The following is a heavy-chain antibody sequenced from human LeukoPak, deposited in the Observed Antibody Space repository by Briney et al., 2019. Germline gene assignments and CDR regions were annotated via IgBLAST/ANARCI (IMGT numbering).Heavy chain of an antibody. J-gene: IGHJ3*02. CDR1: GFTFDDYT. CDR2: ISWDGGST. CDR3: AKGDRIVARDAFDI. D-gene: IGHD6-6*01. Sequence: GSLRLSCAASGFTFDDYTMHWVRQAPGKGLEWVSLISWDGGSTHYADSVKGRFTISRDNSKNSLYLQMNSLRTEDTALYYCAKGDRIVARDAFDIWGQGTMVTVSS. V-gene: IGHV3-43*01.